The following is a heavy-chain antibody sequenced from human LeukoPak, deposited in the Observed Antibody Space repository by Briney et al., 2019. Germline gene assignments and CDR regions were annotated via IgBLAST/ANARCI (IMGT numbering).Heavy chain of an antibody. CDR1: GGTFSSYA. CDR2: IIPIFGTA. Sequence: ASVKVYCKASGGTFSSYAISWVRQAPGQGLEWMGGIIPIFGTANYAQKFQGRVTITADESTSTAYMELSSLRSEDTAVYYCARHRQQLAFDYWGQGTLVTVSS. V-gene: IGHV1-69*13. D-gene: IGHD6-13*01. CDR3: ARHRQQLAFDY. J-gene: IGHJ4*02.